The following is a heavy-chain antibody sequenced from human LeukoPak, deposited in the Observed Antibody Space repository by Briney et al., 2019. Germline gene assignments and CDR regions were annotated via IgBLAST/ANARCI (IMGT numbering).Heavy chain of an antibody. CDR1: RFSFSNSG. J-gene: IGHJ4*02. Sequence: GGSLRLSCVASRFSFSNSGMSWVRQPPGKGLEWVSAMSVSGGSTYYAASVKGRFTMSRDNSKNTLYPQMNSLRAEDTAVYYCVTVTSDYWGQGTLVTVSS. V-gene: IGHV3-23*01. CDR3: VTVTSDY. D-gene: IGHD4-17*01. CDR2: MSVSGGST.